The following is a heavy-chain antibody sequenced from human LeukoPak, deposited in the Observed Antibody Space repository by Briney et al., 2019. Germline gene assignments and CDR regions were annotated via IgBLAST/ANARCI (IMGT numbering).Heavy chain of an antibody. CDR2: INPSGGST. D-gene: IGHD1-26*01. CDR1: GYTFTSYY. CDR3: ARDHTWHALKWELLYYFDY. Sequence: ASVTVSCTASGYTFTSYYMHWVRQAPGQGLEWMGIINPSGGSTSYAQKLQGRVTMTRDTSTSTVYMELSSLRSEDTAVYYCARDHTWHALKWELLYYFDYWGQGTLVTVSS. J-gene: IGHJ4*02. V-gene: IGHV1-46*01.